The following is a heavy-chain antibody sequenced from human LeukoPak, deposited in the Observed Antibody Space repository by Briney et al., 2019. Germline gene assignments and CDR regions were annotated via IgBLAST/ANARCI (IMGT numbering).Heavy chain of an antibody. CDR3: ARDGSTYYYDSSGSAY. V-gene: IGHV3-20*04. J-gene: IGHJ4*02. CDR1: GFTFDDYG. D-gene: IGHD3-22*01. CDR2: INWNGGST. Sequence: RGSLRLSCAASGFTFDDYGMSWVRQAPGKGLEWVSGINWNGGSTGYADSVKGRFTISRDNAKNSLYLQMNSLRAEDTALYYCARDGSTYYYDSSGSAYWGQGDLVTVSS.